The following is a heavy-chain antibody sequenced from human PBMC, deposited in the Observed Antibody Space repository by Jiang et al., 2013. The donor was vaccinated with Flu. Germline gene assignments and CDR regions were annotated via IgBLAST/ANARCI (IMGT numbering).Heavy chain of an antibody. D-gene: IGHD5-12*01. CDR2: IYYSGST. V-gene: IGHV4-59*12. J-gene: IGHJ4*02. CDR3: ARDVDSGYEFDY. CDR1: GGSISSYY. Sequence: SLTCTVSGGSISSYYWSWIRQPPGKGLEWIGYIYYSGSTNYNPSLESRVTISVDTSKNQFSLKLSSVTAADTAVYYCARDVDSGYEFDYWGQGTLVTVSS.